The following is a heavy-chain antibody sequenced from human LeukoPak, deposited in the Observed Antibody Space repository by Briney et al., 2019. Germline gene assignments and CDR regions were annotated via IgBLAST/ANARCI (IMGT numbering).Heavy chain of an antibody. J-gene: IGHJ4*02. CDR2: ISYDGSNK. V-gene: IGHV3-30*04. CDR3: ARDPVLRIAVAGSYFDY. CDR1: GFTFSSYA. Sequence: GGSLRLSCAAPGFTFSSYAMHWVRQAPGKGLEWVAVISYDGSNKYYADSVKGRFTISRDNSKDTLYLQMNSLRAEDTAVYYCARDPVLRIAVAGSYFDYWGQGTLVTVSS. D-gene: IGHD6-19*01.